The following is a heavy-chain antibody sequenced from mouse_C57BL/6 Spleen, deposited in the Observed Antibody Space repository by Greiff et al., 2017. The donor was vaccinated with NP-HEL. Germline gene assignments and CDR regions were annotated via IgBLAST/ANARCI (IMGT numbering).Heavy chain of an antibody. Sequence: QVQLQQPGAELVKPGASVKLSCKASGYTFTSYWMHWVKQRPGRGLEWIGDIYPGRGSTNYNEKFKSKATLTVDTSSSTAYMQLSSLTSEDSAVYYCARELTGTYYFDYWGQGTTLTVSS. CDR3: ARELTGTYYFDY. D-gene: IGHD4-1*01. V-gene: IGHV1-55*01. CDR1: GYTFTSYW. J-gene: IGHJ2*01. CDR2: IYPGRGST.